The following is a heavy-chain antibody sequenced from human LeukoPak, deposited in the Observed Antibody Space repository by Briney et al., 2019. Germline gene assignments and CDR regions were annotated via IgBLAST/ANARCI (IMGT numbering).Heavy chain of an antibody. CDR2: IIPIFGTA. J-gene: IGHJ5*02. Sequence: ASVKVSCKASGGTFSSYVISWVRQAPGQGLEWMGGIIPIFGTAKYAQKFQGRVTITADESTSTAYMELSSLRSEDTAVYYCARVDCSSTSCYYNWFDPWGQGTLVTVSS. CDR1: GGTFSSYV. D-gene: IGHD2-2*01. V-gene: IGHV1-69*13. CDR3: ARVDCSSTSCYYNWFDP.